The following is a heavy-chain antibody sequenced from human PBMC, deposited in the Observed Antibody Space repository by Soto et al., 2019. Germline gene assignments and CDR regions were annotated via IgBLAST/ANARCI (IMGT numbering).Heavy chain of an antibody. D-gene: IGHD2-15*01. CDR2: FSVYNGNT. CDR3: VWSCTGGSCSDY. V-gene: IGHV1-18*04. CDR1: GNPFISYA. Sequence: QVRLVQSGAELKKPGASVKVSCKASGNPFISYAISWVRQAPGQGLEWMGRFSVYNGNTIYAQKFHDRLTVTTDTSTTTAYMELRSLTSDDTAVCYCVWSCTGGSCSDYWGQGTLVTVSS. J-gene: IGHJ4*02.